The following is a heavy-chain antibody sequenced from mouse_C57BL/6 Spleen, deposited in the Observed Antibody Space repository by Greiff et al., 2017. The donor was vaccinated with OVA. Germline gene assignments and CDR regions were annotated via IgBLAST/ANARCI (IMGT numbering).Heavy chain of an antibody. CDR2: INPSTGGT. CDR1: GYSFTGYY. Sequence: EVKLVESGPELVKPGASVKISCKASGYSFTGYYMNWVKQSPEKSLEWIGEINPSTGGTTYNQKFKAKATLTVDKSSSTAYMQLKSLTSEDSAVYYCARGGNYCDYWGQGTTLTVSS. J-gene: IGHJ2*01. V-gene: IGHV1-42*01. CDR3: ARGGNYCDY.